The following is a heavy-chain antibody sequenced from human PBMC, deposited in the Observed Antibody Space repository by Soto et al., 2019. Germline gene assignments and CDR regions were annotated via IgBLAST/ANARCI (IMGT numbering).Heavy chain of an antibody. D-gene: IGHD3-9*01. Sequence: QVQLVQSGGEVKKPGASVKVSCKASGYTFSNFGISWVRQAPGQGLEWMGWISTDNGSTKYAQNLQARVTMTTDTTTSTAYMELRSLRSDDTAVYYCTRDAKYYDIMTGYFVNDYWGQGTLVTVSS. CDR3: TRDAKYYDIMTGYFVNDY. CDR2: ISTDNGST. CDR1: GYTFSNFG. V-gene: IGHV1-18*01. J-gene: IGHJ4*02.